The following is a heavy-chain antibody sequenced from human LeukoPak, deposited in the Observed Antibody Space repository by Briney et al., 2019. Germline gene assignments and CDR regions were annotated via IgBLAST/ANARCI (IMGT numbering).Heavy chain of an antibody. D-gene: IGHD2/OR15-2a*01. CDR3: AKRLSYYFDS. V-gene: IGHV3-23*01. Sequence: GGSLILSCAVSGFAFSSSVMSWVRQAPGKGLEWVSTVTASGSSTFYADSVKGRFTISRDNSKSTLYLQMNSLRAEDTALYYRAKRLSYYFDSWGQGILVTVSS. CDR2: VTASGSST. CDR1: GFAFSSSV. J-gene: IGHJ4*02.